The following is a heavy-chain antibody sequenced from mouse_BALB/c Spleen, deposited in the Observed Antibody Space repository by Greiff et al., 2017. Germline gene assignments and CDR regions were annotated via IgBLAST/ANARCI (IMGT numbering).Heavy chain of an antibody. D-gene: IGHD2-4*01. J-gene: IGHJ4*01. V-gene: IGHV1S29*02. CDR3: ARSNYDYDDGYYAMDY. CDR1: GYTFTDYN. Sequence: VQLKESGPELVKPGASVKISCKASGYTFTDYNMHWVKQSHGKSLEWIGYIYPYNGGTGYNQKFKSKATLTVDNSSSTAYMELRSLTSEDSAVYYCARSNYDYDDGYYAMDYWGQGTSVTVSS. CDR2: IYPYNGGT.